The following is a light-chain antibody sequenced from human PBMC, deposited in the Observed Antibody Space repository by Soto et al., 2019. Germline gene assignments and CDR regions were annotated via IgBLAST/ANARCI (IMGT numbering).Light chain of an antibody. V-gene: IGLV2-14*03. CDR3: SSYTNSGTVV. Sequence: QSALTQPASVSGSPGQSITISCTGTSSNVGGYHYVSWYQQHPGKAPKLMIYDVSNRPSGVSNRFSGSKSGNTASLTISGLQAEDVADYFCSSYTNSGTVVFGGGTKLTVL. CDR2: DVS. J-gene: IGLJ2*01. CDR1: SSNVGGYHY.